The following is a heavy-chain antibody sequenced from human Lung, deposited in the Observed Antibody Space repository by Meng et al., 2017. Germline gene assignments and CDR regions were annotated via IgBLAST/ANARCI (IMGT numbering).Heavy chain of an antibody. CDR1: GFIFSNAW. Sequence: EVQLVEAGGGFVKPGGSLSLSCVGSGFIFSNAWMTWVRQAPGKGLEWLGRMKSNIDGGTVDYAASVSGRFFISRDDSKNTFYLQMNSLKTEDTAVYYCSGHVDYWGHGTLVTVSS. V-gene: IGHV3-15*01. CDR2: MKSNIDGGTV. CDR3: SGHVDY. J-gene: IGHJ4*01.